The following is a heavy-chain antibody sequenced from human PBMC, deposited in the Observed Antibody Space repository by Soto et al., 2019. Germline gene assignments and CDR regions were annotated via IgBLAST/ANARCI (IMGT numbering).Heavy chain of an antibody. J-gene: IGHJ4*02. CDR2: ISSSSSTI. D-gene: IGHD3-22*01. Sequence: GGSLRLSCSASGFTFSSYSMNWVRQAPGKGLEWVSYISSSSSTIYYADSVKGRFTISRDNAKNSLYLQMNSLRAEDTAVYYCARDQYYDSSGQDYWGQGTLVTVSS. V-gene: IGHV3-48*01. CDR1: GFTFSSYS. CDR3: ARDQYYDSSGQDY.